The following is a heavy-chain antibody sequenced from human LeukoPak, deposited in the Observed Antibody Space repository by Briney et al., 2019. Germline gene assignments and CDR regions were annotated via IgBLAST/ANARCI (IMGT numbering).Heavy chain of an antibody. Sequence: GGSLRLSCAASGFTFSSYWMSWVRQAPGKGLEWVANIKQDGSERFYVDSVKGRFTISKDNAKNSLYLQMNNLRAEDTAVYYCTREVHCNFDYWGQGTLVTVSS. V-gene: IGHV3-7*05. D-gene: IGHD2-21*02. CDR3: TREVHCNFDY. J-gene: IGHJ4*02. CDR1: GFTFSSYW. CDR2: IKQDGSER.